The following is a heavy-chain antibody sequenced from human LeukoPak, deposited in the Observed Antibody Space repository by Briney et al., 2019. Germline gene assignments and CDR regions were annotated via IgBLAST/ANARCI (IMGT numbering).Heavy chain of an antibody. J-gene: IGHJ4*02. D-gene: IGHD2/OR15-2a*01. CDR2: FDPEDGET. Sequence: ASVKVSCKTSGYTFTSYYMHWVRQAPGQGLEWMGGFDPEDGETIYAQKFQGRVTMTADTSTDTGYMELSSLRSEDTAVYYCATGPYYPGSDYWGQGTLVTVSS. CDR1: GYTFTSYY. CDR3: ATGPYYPGSDY. V-gene: IGHV1-24*01.